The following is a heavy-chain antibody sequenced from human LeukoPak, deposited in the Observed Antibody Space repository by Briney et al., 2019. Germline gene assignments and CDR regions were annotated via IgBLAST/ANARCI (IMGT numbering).Heavy chain of an antibody. Sequence: GRSLTLLCAPSGLTFDHYAMLCLRQAPGKGLEWVSGISWNRGSRGYADSVKGRFTISRDNDKNSMYLQMNSLRAEDTALYYCAKEESTMVRGVIMRQYYFDYWGQGTLVTVSS. D-gene: IGHD3-10*01. V-gene: IGHV3-9*01. J-gene: IGHJ4*02. CDR1: GLTFDHYA. CDR3: AKEESTMVRGVIMRQYYFDY. CDR2: ISWNRGSR.